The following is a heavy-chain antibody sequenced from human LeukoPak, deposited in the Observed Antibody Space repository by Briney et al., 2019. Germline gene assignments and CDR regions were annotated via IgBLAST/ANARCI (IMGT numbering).Heavy chain of an antibody. J-gene: IGHJ5*02. D-gene: IGHD2-21*01. CDR3: VRVHCARCPGEAWFDP. Sequence: GGSLRLSCAASGFPFTNYWMGWVRQAPGKGLEWVANIKQDGSEKYYVDSVKGRFTISRDNAKNSVFVQMNSLRDEDTAVYYCVRVHCARCPGEAWFDPWGQGTLVTVSS. CDR2: IKQDGSEK. CDR1: GFPFTNYW. V-gene: IGHV3-7*01.